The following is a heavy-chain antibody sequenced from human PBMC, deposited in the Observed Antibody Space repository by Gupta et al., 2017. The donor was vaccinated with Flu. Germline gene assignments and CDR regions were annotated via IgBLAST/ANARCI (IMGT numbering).Heavy chain of an antibody. CDR3: AKYDGAFDP. J-gene: IGHJ5*02. V-gene: IGHV3-23*01. D-gene: IGHD3-16*01. CDR1: GVTVGSDA. Sequence: GVTVGSDARSWVRKAAGKGLEWGSAISANGAGTYYADSVKGRVTISRDNSKNTMYLQMNSLRVDDTAVYYCAKYDGAFDPWGQGTLGNVSS. CDR2: ISANGAGT.